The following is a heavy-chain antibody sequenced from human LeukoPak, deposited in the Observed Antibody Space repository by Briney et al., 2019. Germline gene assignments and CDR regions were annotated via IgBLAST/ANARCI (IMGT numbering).Heavy chain of an antibody. V-gene: IGHV3-21*01. CDR1: GFTFSSYS. J-gene: IGHJ3*02. CDR3: ARKNTAGAFDI. Sequence: SGGSLRLSCAASGFTFSSYSMNWVRQAPGKGLEWVSSISSSSSYIYYADSVKGRFTISRDNAKNSLYLQMNSLRAEDTAVYYCARKNTAGAFDIWGQGTMVTVSS. CDR2: ISSSSSYI. D-gene: IGHD5-18*01.